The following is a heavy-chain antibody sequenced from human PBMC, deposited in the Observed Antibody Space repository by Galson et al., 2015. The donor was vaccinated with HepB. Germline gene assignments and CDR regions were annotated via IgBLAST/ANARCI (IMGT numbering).Heavy chain of an antibody. CDR3: ARRGSMIAHRFHFDY. J-gene: IGHJ4*02. CDR1: GYTFTSYG. CDR2: ISAYNGNT. D-gene: IGHD3-22*01. Sequence: SVKVSCKASGYTFTSYGISWVRRAPGQGLEWMGWISAYNGNTNYAQKLQGRVTMTTDTSTSTAYMELRSLRSDDTAVYYCARRGSMIAHRFHFDYWGQGTLVTVSS. V-gene: IGHV1-18*04.